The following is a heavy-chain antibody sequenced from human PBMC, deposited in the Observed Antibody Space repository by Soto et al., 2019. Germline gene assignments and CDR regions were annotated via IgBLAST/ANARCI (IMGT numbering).Heavy chain of an antibody. J-gene: IGHJ3*02. CDR3: ARYQSITMVRGEGGAFDI. CDR1: GGSISSGGYY. CDR2: IYYSGST. Sequence: PSETLSLTCTVSGGSISSGGYYWSWIRQHPGKGLEWIGYIYYSGSTYYNPSLKSRVTISVDTSKNQFSLKLSSVTAADTAVYYCARYQSITMVRGEGGAFDIWGQGKMVTVSS. D-gene: IGHD3-10*01. V-gene: IGHV4-31*03.